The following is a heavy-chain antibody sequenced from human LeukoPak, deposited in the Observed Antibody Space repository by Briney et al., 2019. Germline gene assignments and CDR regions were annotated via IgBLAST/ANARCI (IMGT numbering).Heavy chain of an antibody. CDR3: ARVKVAGISTSYYYYYMDV. Sequence: ASVKVSCKASGYTFTSYYMHWVRQAPGQGLEWMGIINPSGGSTSYAQKFQGRVTMTRDTSTSTVYMELSSLRSEDTAVYYCARVKVAGISTSYYYYYMDVWGKGTTVTASS. CDR2: INPSGGST. V-gene: IGHV1-46*01. CDR1: GYTFTSYY. D-gene: IGHD6-19*01. J-gene: IGHJ6*03.